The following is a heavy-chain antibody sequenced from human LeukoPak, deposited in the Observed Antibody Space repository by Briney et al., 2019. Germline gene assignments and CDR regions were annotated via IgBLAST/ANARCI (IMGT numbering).Heavy chain of an antibody. V-gene: IGHV1-8*01. Sequence: ASVKVSCKASGYTFTSYDINWVRQATGQGLEWMGWMNPNSGNTGYAQKFRGRVTMTRNTSISTAYMELSSLRSEDTAVYYCASMVRDSSGWFGFDYWGQGTLVTVSS. J-gene: IGHJ4*02. CDR3: ASMVRDSSGWFGFDY. D-gene: IGHD6-19*01. CDR1: GYTFTSYD. CDR2: MNPNSGNT.